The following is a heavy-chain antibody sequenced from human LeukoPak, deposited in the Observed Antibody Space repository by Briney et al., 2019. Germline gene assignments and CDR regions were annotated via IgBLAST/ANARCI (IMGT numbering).Heavy chain of an antibody. CDR1: GYSISSGYY. D-gene: IGHD3-10*01. V-gene: IGHV4-38-2*02. CDR2: IYHSGST. J-gene: IGHJ6*02. Sequence: SETLSLTCTVSGYSISSGYYWGWIRQPPGKGLEWIGSIYHSGSTYYNPSLKSRVTISVDASKNQFSLKLSSVTAADTAVYYRARGQGSGTPPRRDGMDVWGQGTTVTVSS. CDR3: ARGQGSGTPPRRDGMDV.